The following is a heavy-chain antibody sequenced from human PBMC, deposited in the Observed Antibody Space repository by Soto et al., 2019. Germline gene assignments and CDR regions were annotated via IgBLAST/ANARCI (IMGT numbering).Heavy chain of an antibody. CDR1: GGLFSMYS. J-gene: IGHJ4*01. CDR2: VLPITGST. Sequence: QVQLVQSGAEVRKPGSSVKVSCKTPGGLFSMYSFNWVRQAPGQGLEWMGGVLPITGSTDYAQKFQGRLTITADRSTSIVYMELGRLSSADTANYYCATVRIRGGRRRFEEGGEGIVITVSP. CDR3: ATVRIRGGRRRFEE. D-gene: IGHD2-15*01. V-gene: IGHV1-69*06.